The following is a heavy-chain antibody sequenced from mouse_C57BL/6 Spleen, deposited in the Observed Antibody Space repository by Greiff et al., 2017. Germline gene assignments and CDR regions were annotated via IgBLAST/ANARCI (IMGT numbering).Heavy chain of an antibody. J-gene: IGHJ4*01. CDR3: AYGNYYAMDY. CDR1: GFTFSDYG. Sequence: EVKVEESGGGLVKPGGSLKLSCAASGFTFSDYGMHWVRQAPEKGLEWVAYISSGSSTIYYADTVKGRFTISRDNAKNTLFLQMTSLRSEDTAMYYCAYGNYYAMDYWGQGTSVTVSS. D-gene: IGHD2-1*01. CDR2: ISSGSSTI. V-gene: IGHV5-17*01.